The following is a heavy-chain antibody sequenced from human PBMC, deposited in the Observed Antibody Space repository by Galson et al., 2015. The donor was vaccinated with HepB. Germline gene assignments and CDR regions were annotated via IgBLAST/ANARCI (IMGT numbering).Heavy chain of an antibody. CDR3: AKDPSWSGYYDYFDY. Sequence: SLRLSCAASGFTFSSYAMSWVRQAPGKGLEWVSAISGSGGSTYYADSVKGRFTISRDNSKNTLYLQMNSLRAEDTAVYYCAKDPSWSGYYDYFDYWGQGTLVTVSS. V-gene: IGHV3-23*01. D-gene: IGHD3-3*01. J-gene: IGHJ4*02. CDR1: GFTFSSYA. CDR2: ISGSGGST.